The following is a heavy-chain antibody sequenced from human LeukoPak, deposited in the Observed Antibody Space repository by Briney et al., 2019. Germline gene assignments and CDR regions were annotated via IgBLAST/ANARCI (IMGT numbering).Heavy chain of an antibody. CDR3: AKGYYYDNSGAMDV. V-gene: IGHV3-43*01. D-gene: IGHD3-22*01. CDR2: ISWDGGST. CDR1: GFTFDDYT. J-gene: IGHJ6*03. Sequence: GGSLRLSCAASGFTFDDYTMHWVRQAPGKGLEWVSLISWDGGSTYYGDSVKGRFTISRDNSKNSLYLQMNSLRTEDTALYYCAKGYYYDNSGAMDVWGKGTTVTVSS.